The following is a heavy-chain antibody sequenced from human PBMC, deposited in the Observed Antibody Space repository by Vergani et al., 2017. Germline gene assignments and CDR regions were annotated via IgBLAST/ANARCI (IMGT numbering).Heavy chain of an antibody. J-gene: IGHJ6*02. D-gene: IGHD5-12*01. CDR1: GFTFNHYA. CDR3: AKANPRNSGYDYLYFYHAMDV. Sequence: EVQLLESGGDLVQPGGSLRLSCAASGFTFNHYAMNWVRQAPGKGLEWVSGISGSGGSTYYAGSVQGRFTISRDSSKNTLYLQMNSLSAGDTAVYYCAKANPRNSGYDYLYFYHAMDVWGQGTTFTVSS. V-gene: IGHV3-23*01. CDR2: ISGSGGST.